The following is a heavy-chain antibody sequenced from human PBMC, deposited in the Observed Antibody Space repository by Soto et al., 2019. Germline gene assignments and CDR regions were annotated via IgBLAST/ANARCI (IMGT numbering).Heavy chain of an antibody. V-gene: IGHV3-23*01. D-gene: IGHD6-19*01. J-gene: IGHJ4*02. CDR1: GFTFSSYA. CDR3: AKGPPSIRFSVAGTSSYYFDY. CDR2: ISGSGGST. Sequence: GGSLRLSCAASGFTFSSYAMSWVRQAPGKGLEWVSAISGSGGSTYYADSVKGRFTISRDNSKNTLYLQMNSLRAEDTAVYYCAKGPPSIRFSVAGTSSYYFDYWGQGTLVTVSS.